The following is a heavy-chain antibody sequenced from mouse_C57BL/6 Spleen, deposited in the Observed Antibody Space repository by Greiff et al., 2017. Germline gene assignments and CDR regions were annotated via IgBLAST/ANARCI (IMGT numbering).Heavy chain of an antibody. D-gene: IGHD4-1*01. V-gene: IGHV2-2*01. CDR1: GFSLTSYG. CDR2: IWSGGST. Sequence: VQLVESGPGLVQPSQSLSITCTVSGFSLTSYGVHWVRQSPGKGLEWLGVIWSGGSTDYNAAFISRLSISKDNSKSQVFFKMNSLQADDTAIYYCARSNWDGYAMDYWGQGTSVTVSS. J-gene: IGHJ4*01. CDR3: ARSNWDGYAMDY.